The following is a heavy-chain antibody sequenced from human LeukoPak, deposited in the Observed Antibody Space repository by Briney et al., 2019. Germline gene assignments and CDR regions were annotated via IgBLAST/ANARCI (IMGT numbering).Heavy chain of an antibody. CDR3: ARQGDSSGYYYRYYGMDV. CDR1: GGSISSYY. D-gene: IGHD3-22*01. Sequence: SETLSLTCTVSGGSISSYYWSWIRQPPGKGLEWIGYIYYSGSTNYNPSLESRVTISVDTSKNQFSLKLSSVTAADTAVYYCARQGDSSGYYYRYYGMDVWGQGTTVTVSS. V-gene: IGHV4-59*08. J-gene: IGHJ6*02. CDR2: IYYSGST.